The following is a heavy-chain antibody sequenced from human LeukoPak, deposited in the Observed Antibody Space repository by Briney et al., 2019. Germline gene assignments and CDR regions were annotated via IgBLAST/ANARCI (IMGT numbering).Heavy chain of an antibody. Sequence: GASVKVSCKASGYTFTGYYMHWVRQAPGQGLEWMGWINPNSGGTNYARKFQGRVTMTRDTSISTAYMELSRLRSDDTAVYYCAGRSSSWYFWFDPWGQGTLVTVSS. CDR2: INPNSGGT. J-gene: IGHJ5*02. D-gene: IGHD6-13*01. CDR3: AGRSSSWYFWFDP. V-gene: IGHV1-2*02. CDR1: GYTFTGYY.